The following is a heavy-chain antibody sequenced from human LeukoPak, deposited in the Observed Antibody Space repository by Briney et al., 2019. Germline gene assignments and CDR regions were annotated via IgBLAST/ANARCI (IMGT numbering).Heavy chain of an antibody. CDR1: GFTFSSYG. V-gene: IGHV3-30*18. CDR3: AKDRSSGPHYYYGMDV. J-gene: IGHJ6*02. Sequence: GGSLRPSCAASGFTFSSYGMHWVRQAPGKGLEWVAVISYLGDDRFYAESVKGRFTISRDNSKKTVFLQMNSLRGEDTAVYYCAKDRSSGPHYYYGMDVWGRGTTVIVSS. CDR2: ISYLGDDR. D-gene: IGHD6-25*01.